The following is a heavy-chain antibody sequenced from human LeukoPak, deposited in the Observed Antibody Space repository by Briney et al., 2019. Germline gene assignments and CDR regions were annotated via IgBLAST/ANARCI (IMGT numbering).Heavy chain of an antibody. CDR1: GGSISSYY. Sequence: SETLSLTCTVSGGSISSYYRSWIRQPPGKGLEWIGYIYYSGSTNYNPSLKSRVTISLDRSKNLFSLKLNSVTAADTAVYYCARVGSTTSNPSHDAFDLWGQGTMVTVSS. CDR3: ARVGSTTSNPSHDAFDL. D-gene: IGHD4-11*01. V-gene: IGHV4-59*12. CDR2: IYYSGST. J-gene: IGHJ3*01.